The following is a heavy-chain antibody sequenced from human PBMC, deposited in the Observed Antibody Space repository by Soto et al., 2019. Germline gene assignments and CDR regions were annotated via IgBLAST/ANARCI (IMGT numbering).Heavy chain of an antibody. CDR3: ARGPSGDKIDY. CDR2: IYDGGTT. CDR1: GGSISSAAYC. Sequence: QVQLQESGPRLVSPSQTLSLTCTVSGGSISSAAYCWSWIRQSADKGLEWIGHIYDGGTTYSSPSLKGRVTISADTSETQFPLKLSSVSAADTAVYYCARGPSGDKIDYWGQGIQVTVSS. V-gene: IGHV4-30-4*01. D-gene: IGHD7-27*01. J-gene: IGHJ4*02.